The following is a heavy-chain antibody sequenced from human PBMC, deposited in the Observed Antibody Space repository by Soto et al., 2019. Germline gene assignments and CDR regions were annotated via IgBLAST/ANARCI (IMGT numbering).Heavy chain of an antibody. Sequence: GGSLRLSCAASGFTFSSYDMHWVRQATGKGLEWVSAIGTAGDTYYPGSVKGRFTISRENAKNSLYLQMNSLRAGDTAVYYCARTRAECSRGSCYSGSVDYWGQGTLVTVSS. CDR2: IGTAGDT. D-gene: IGHD2-15*01. V-gene: IGHV3-13*01. CDR1: GFTFSSYD. CDR3: ARTRAECSRGSCYSGSVDY. J-gene: IGHJ4*02.